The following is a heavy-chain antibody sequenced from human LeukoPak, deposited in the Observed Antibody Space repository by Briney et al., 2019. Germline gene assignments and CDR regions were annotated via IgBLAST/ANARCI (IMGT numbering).Heavy chain of an antibody. Sequence: PGGSLRLSCAASGFTFSSYWMHWVRQAPGKGLEWVSGINWNGGSTGYADSVKGRFTISRDNAKNSLYLQMNSLRAEDTALYHCARAYHETYYYYMDVWGKGTTVTISS. CDR3: ARAYHETYYYYMDV. J-gene: IGHJ6*03. D-gene: IGHD2-2*01. CDR1: GFTFSSYW. CDR2: INWNGGST. V-gene: IGHV3-20*01.